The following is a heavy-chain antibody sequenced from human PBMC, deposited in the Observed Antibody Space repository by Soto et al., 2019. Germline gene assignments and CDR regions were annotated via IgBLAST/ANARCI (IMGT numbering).Heavy chain of an antibody. V-gene: IGHV3-74*01. J-gene: IGHJ6*03. Sequence: GGSLRLSCAASGFTFSSYWMHWVRQAPGKGLVWVSRINSDGSSTSYADSVKGRFTISRDNAKNTLYLQMNSLRAEDTAVYYCARATTAVGYYYYYMDVWGKGTTVTVS. CDR3: ARATTAVGYYYYYMDV. CDR2: INSDGSST. CDR1: GFTFSSYW. D-gene: IGHD5-12*01.